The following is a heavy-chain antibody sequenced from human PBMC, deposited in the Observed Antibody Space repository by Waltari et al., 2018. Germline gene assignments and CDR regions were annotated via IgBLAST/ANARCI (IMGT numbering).Heavy chain of an antibody. CDR1: GYTFTSYG. J-gene: IGHJ6*03. CDR2: ISAYNGNT. Sequence: QVQLVQSGAEVKKPGASVKVSCKASGYTFTSYGISWVRQAPGQGLEWMGWISAYNGNTNYAQKLQGRVTMTTDTATSTAYMELRSLRSDDTAMYYCARGAWGSGSFFYYYYMDVWGKGTTVTVSS. D-gene: IGHD3-10*01. V-gene: IGHV1-18*01. CDR3: ARGAWGSGSFFYYYYMDV.